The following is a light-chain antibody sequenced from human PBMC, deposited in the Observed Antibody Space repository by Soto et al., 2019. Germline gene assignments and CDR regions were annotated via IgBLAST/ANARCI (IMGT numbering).Light chain of an antibody. Sequence: DIEMTQSPSSLSSSVGDIFTITFRASQSISNWLAWYQQKPGKAPKLLIYDASTLESGVPSRFSGGGFGTDFTLTISSLQPDDFATYYCQQYSSYSTFGQGTKMDIK. CDR3: QQYSSYST. CDR2: DAS. CDR1: QSISNW. V-gene: IGKV1-5*01. J-gene: IGKJ1*01.